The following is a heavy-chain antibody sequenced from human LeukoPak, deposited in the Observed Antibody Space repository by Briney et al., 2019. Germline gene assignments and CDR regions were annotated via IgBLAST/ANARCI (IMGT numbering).Heavy chain of an antibody. CDR2: IYHSGST. V-gene: IGHV4-39*07. J-gene: IGHJ4*02. CDR1: GGSISSSSYY. Sequence: PSETLSLTCTVSGGSISSSSYYWGWIRQPPGKGLEWIGYIYHSGSTYYNPSLKSRVTISVDRSKNQFSLKLSSVTAADTAVYYCARDTGYCSGGSCSFYFDYWGQGTLVTVSS. D-gene: IGHD2-15*01. CDR3: ARDTGYCSGGSCSFYFDY.